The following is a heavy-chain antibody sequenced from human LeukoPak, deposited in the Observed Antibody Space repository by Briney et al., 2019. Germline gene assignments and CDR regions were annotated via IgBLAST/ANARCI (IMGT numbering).Heavy chain of an antibody. V-gene: IGHV3-48*04. J-gene: IGHJ4*02. Sequence: PGGSLRLSCAASGFTFSSYSMNWVRQAPGKGLEWVSYISSSSSTIYYADSVKGRFTISRDNAKNSLYLQMNSLRAEDTAVYYCARSSIAARMTYFDYWGQGTLVTVSS. CDR3: ARSSIAARMTYFDY. CDR1: GFTFSSYS. CDR2: ISSSSSTI. D-gene: IGHD6-6*01.